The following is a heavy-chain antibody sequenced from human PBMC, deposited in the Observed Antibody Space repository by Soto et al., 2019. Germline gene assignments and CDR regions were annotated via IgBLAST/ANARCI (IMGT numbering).Heavy chain of an antibody. V-gene: IGHV3-53*01. CDR3: VRYYDSSGLTMGAFDI. Sequence: EVQLVESGGDLIQPGGSLRLSCAASGFTVSSDYMNWVRQAPGKGLEWVAIIYSSGYTNYADSVRGRFTISRDDSKNTLYLQMNSLRAEDTAMYYCVRYYDSSGLTMGAFDIWGQGTMVTVSS. CDR1: GFTVSSDY. D-gene: IGHD3-22*01. CDR2: IYSSGYT. J-gene: IGHJ3*02.